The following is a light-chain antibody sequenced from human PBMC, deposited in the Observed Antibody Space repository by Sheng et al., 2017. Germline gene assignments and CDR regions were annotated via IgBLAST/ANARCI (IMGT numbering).Light chain of an antibody. CDR3: QTWDSSTGV. V-gene: IGLV3-1*01. CDR1: TLGDRY. CDR2: GDT. J-gene: IGLJ1*01. Sequence: YELTQPPSVSVSPGQTATITCSGDTLGDRYISWYQQKPGQSPVLVIYGDTKRPSGIPERFSGSNSGNTATLTISGTQPMDEADYYCQTWDSSTGVFGSGTKVTVL.